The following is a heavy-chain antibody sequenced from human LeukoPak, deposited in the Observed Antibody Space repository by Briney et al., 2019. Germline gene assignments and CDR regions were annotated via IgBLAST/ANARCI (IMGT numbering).Heavy chain of an antibody. CDR2: ISWNGGST. CDR1: GFTFEDYG. J-gene: IGHJ4*02. V-gene: IGHV3-20*01. CDR3: ARGGPHLSSSWTQPNFDY. D-gene: IGHD6-13*01. Sequence: GGSLRLSCAASGFTFEDYGMSWVRQAPGKGLEWVSGISWNGGSTGYADSVKGRFTISRDNAKNSLYLQMNSLRAEDTAVYHCARGGPHLSSSWTQPNFDYWGQGTLVTVSS.